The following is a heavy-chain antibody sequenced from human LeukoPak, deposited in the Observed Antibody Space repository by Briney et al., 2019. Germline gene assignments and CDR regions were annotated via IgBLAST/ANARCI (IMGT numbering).Heavy chain of an antibody. V-gene: IGHV1-8*01. CDR3: ARGGSYYAYTRYFDY. J-gene: IGHJ4*02. CDR1: GYTFTSYD. CDR2: MNPNSGNT. Sequence: ASVKVSCKASGYTFTSYDINWVRQATGQGLEWLGWMNPNSGNTGYAQKFQGRVTMTRNTSISTAYMELSSLRSEDTAVYYCARGGSYYAYTRYFDYWGQGTLVTVSS. D-gene: IGHD1-26*01.